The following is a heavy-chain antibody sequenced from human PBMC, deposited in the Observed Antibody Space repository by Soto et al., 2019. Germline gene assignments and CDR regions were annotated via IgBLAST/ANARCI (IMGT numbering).Heavy chain of an antibody. CDR3: ARGPLGRLNYYGMDV. Sequence: QVQLQQWGAGLLKPSETLSLTCAVYGGSFSGYYWSWIRQSPGKGLEWIGQINHSGSTNYNPSLKSRVTISVDTSKTQISLKLSSVTAADTAVYYCARGPLGRLNYYGMDVWGQGTTVTVSS. D-gene: IGHD6-19*01. CDR2: INHSGST. J-gene: IGHJ6*02. CDR1: GGSFSGYY. V-gene: IGHV4-34*01.